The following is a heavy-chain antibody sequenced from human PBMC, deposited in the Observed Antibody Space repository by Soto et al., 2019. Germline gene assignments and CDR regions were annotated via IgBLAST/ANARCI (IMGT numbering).Heavy chain of an antibody. J-gene: IGHJ6*03. CDR3: AKTRRKKASIPTYYMDV. Sequence: GGSLRLSCVASGFTFSSYAMSWVRQAPGKGLEWVSAISGSGVSTYYADSGKGRFTISRDNSKNTLYLQMNSLRAEDTAVYYCAKTRRKKASIPTYYMDVWGKGTTVTVSS. CDR1: GFTFSSYA. CDR2: ISGSGVST. V-gene: IGHV3-23*01.